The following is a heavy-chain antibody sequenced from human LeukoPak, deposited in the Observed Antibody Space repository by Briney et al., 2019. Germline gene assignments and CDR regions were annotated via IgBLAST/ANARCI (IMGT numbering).Heavy chain of an antibody. CDR2: ISGSGGST. V-gene: IGHV3-23*01. D-gene: IGHD2/OR15-2a*01. Sequence: PGGSLRLSCAASGFTFSSYAMSWVRQAPGKGLEWVSAISGSGGSTYYADSVKGRFTISRDNSKNTLYLQMNSLRAEDTAVYYCAKDLTATTFSEYNWFDPWGQGTLVTVSS. CDR3: AKDLTATTFSEYNWFDP. J-gene: IGHJ5*02. CDR1: GFTFSSYA.